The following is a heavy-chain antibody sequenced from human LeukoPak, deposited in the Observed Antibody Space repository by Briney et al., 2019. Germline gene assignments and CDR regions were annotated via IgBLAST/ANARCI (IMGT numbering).Heavy chain of an antibody. CDR3: AKDVNYDILTGYVY. Sequence: GGSLRLSCAASGFTFSSYWMHRVRQAPGKGLVWVSRTNSDGSSTSYADSVKGRFTISRDNSKNTLYLQMNSLRAEDTAVHYCAKDVNYDILTGYVYWGQGTLVTVSS. J-gene: IGHJ4*02. V-gene: IGHV3-74*01. D-gene: IGHD3-9*01. CDR1: GFTFSSYW. CDR2: TNSDGSST.